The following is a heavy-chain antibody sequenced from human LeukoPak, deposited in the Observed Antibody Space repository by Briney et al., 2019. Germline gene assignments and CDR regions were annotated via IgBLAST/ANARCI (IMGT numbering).Heavy chain of an antibody. J-gene: IGHJ4*02. CDR3: ARVLLWFGGRYFDY. CDR1: GGSFSGYY. CDR2: INHSGST. D-gene: IGHD3-10*01. V-gene: IGHV4-34*01. Sequence: SETLSLTCAVYGGSFSGYYWSWIRQPPGKGLEWIGEINHSGSTNYNPSLKSRVTISVDTSKNQFSLKLSSVTAADTAVYYCARVLLWFGGRYFDYWGQGTLVTVSS.